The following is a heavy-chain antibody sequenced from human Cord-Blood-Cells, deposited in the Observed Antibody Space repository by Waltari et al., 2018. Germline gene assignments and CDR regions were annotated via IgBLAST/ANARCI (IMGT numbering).Heavy chain of an antibody. J-gene: IGHJ3*02. Sequence: QVQLVQSGAEVTKPGASVKVSCKASGYTFTGYYMHWVRQAPGQGLEWMGWINPNSGGTNHAQKFQGRVTMTRDPSISTAYMELSRLGSDDTAVYYCARDGGYNAFDIWGQGTMVTVSS. CDR1: GYTFTGYY. D-gene: IGHD3-10*01. V-gene: IGHV1-2*02. CDR2: INPNSGGT. CDR3: ARDGGYNAFDI.